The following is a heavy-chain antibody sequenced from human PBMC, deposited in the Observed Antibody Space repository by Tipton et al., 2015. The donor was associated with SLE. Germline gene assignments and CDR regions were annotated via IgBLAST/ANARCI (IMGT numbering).Heavy chain of an antibody. CDR2: IYYSGST. J-gene: IGHJ4*02. CDR3: ARGEPYGVRGATPDY. D-gene: IGHD3-10*01. CDR1: GGSISSYY. Sequence: TLSLTCTVSGGSISSYYWSWIRQPPGKGLEWIGYIYYSGSTNYNPSLKSRVTLSVDTSKNQFSLKLSSVTAADTAVYYCARGEPYGVRGATPDYWGQGTLVTVSS. V-gene: IGHV4-59*01.